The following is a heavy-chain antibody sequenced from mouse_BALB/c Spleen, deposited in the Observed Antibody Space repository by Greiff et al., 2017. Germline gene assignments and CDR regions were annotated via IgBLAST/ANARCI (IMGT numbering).Heavy chain of an antibody. J-gene: IGHJ4*01. Sequence: QVQLQQSGAELVRPGVSVKISCKGSGYTFTDYAMHWVKQSHAKSLEWIGVISTYYGDASYNQKFKGKATMTVDKSSSTAYMELARLTSEDSAIYYCARVDEGYFYAMDYWGQGTSVTVSS. CDR3: ARVDEGYFYAMDY. V-gene: IGHV1S137*01. CDR2: ISTYYGDA. D-gene: IGHD1-1*02. CDR1: GYTFTDYA.